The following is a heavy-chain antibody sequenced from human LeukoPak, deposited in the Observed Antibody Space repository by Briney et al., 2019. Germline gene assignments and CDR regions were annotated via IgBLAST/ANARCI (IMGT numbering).Heavy chain of an antibody. CDR2: IKSDGST. D-gene: IGHD3-22*01. J-gene: IGHJ1*01. Sequence: GGSLRLSCAASGFTFSSYWMHWVRQAPGKGLVWVSSIKSDGSTNYADSVKGRFTIPRDNAENTVSLQMNSLRAEDTGVYYCARAPSEIGGYYPEYFRHWGQGTLVTVSS. V-gene: IGHV3-74*01. CDR1: GFTFSSYW. CDR3: ARAPSEIGGYYPEYFRH.